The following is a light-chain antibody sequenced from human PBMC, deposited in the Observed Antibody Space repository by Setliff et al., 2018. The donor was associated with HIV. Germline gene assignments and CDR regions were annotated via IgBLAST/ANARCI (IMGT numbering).Light chain of an antibody. J-gene: IGLJ1*01. CDR3: CSYAGSYAFV. CDR1: SSDVGGYNY. V-gene: IGLV2-14*03. Sequence: QSALTQPASVSGSPGQSITISCTGTSSDVGGYNYVSWYQQHPGKVPKLMIYDVTNRPSGVSNRFSGSKSGNTASLTISGLHAEDEADYYCCSYAGSYAFVFGTGTKVTVL. CDR2: DVT.